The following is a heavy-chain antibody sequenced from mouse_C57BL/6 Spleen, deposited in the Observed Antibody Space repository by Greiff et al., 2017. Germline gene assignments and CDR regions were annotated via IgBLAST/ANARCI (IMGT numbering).Heavy chain of an antibody. CDR2: ISDGGSYT. CDR3: AREDD. J-gene: IGHJ2*01. CDR1: GFTFSSYA. V-gene: IGHV5-4*01. Sequence: EVQLVESGGGLVKPGGSLKLSCAASGFTFSSYAMSWVRQTPEKRLEWVATISDGGSYTYYPDNVTGRFTISRDNAKNNLYLQMSHLKSEDTAMYYCAREDDWGQGTTLTVSS.